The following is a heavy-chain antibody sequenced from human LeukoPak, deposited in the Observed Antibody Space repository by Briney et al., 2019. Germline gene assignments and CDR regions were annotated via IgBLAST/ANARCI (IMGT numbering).Heavy chain of an antibody. CDR2: IIPILGIA. V-gene: IGHV1-69*04. CDR3: ARELGYCSSTSCYSSRWFDP. D-gene: IGHD2-2*02. Sequence: GASVKVSCKASEGTFSSYTISWVRQAPGQGLEWMGRIIPILGIANYAQKFQGRVTITADKSTSTAYMELSSLRSEDTAVYYCARELGYCSSTSCYSSRWFDPWGQGTLVTVSS. CDR1: EGTFSSYT. J-gene: IGHJ5*02.